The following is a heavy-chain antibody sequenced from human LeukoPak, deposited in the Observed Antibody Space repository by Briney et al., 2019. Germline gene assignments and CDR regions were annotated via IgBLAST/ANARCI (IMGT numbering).Heavy chain of an antibody. J-gene: IGHJ4*02. CDR3: ARRALRYYYDSSGYYYFDY. V-gene: IGHV4-34*01. Sequence: SETLSLTCAVYGGSLSGYYWTWIRQTPGKGLEWIGEINYSGNTNYNRSLKSRVTISADTSKNQFSLRLSSVTAADTAVYYCARRALRYYYDSSGYYYFDYWGQGTLVTVSS. CDR2: INYSGNT. CDR1: GGSLSGYY. D-gene: IGHD3-22*01.